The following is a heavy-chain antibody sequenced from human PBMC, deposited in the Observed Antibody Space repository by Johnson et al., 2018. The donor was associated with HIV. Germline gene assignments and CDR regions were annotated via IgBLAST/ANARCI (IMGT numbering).Heavy chain of an antibody. CDR3: AREGQEFNDAFYI. Sequence: VQLVESGGGLVQPGGSLRLSCAASGFTFSSYWMSWVRQAPGKGLEWVANIKQDGSEKDYVDYVKGRFNVSRDNSKNTLYLQMNSLRAEETAVYYCAREGQEFNDAFYIWGQGTMVTVSS. D-gene: IGHD3-10*01. V-gene: IGHV3-7*01. J-gene: IGHJ3*02. CDR2: IKQDGSEK. CDR1: GFTFSSYW.